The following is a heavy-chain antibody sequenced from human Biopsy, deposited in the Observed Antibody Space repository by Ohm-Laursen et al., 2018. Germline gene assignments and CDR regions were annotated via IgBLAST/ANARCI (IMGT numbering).Heavy chain of an antibody. Sequence: GSLRLSCTASGLTFSRYSMHWVRQAPGKGLEWVSSISSSSNFIYYGDSVKGRFTISRDNAKNSLYLQMNSLRAEDTAVYYCVRGVDYYDPYHYYALDVWGQGTTVTVSS. CDR2: ISSSSNFI. CDR1: GLTFSRYS. J-gene: IGHJ6*02. D-gene: IGHD3-22*01. CDR3: VRGVDYYDPYHYYALDV. V-gene: IGHV3-21*01.